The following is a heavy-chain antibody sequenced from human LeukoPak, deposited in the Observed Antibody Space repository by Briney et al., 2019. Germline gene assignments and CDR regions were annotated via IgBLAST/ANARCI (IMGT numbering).Heavy chain of an antibody. V-gene: IGHV3-7*01. J-gene: IGHJ4*02. CDR1: GFTFITYW. Sequence: PTGRSLRLSCEVSGFTFITYWMSWVRQAPGKGLEWVANIKQDGSERYYVDSVKGRFTISRDNAKNSLYLQLNSLRAEDTAVYYCARRAYSGSFFDYWGQGTLVTVSS. CDR2: IKQDGSER. CDR3: ARRAYSGSFFDY. D-gene: IGHD1-26*01.